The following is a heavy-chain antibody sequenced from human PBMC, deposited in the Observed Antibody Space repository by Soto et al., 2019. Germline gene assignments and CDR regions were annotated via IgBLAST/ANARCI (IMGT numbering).Heavy chain of an antibody. Sequence: QVQLVQSGAEVKKPGSSVKVSCKASGGTFSSYAISWVRQAPGQGLEWMGGIIPISGTANYAQKFQGRVTITADKSTSTAYMELSSLRSEDTAVYYCAIDYYGSGSYGYYYGMDVWGQGTTVTVSS. D-gene: IGHD3-10*01. CDR3: AIDYYGSGSYGYYYGMDV. V-gene: IGHV1-69*06. CDR2: IIPISGTA. J-gene: IGHJ6*02. CDR1: GGTFSSYA.